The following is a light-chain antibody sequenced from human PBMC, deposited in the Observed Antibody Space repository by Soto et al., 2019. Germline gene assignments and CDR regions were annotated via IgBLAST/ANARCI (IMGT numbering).Light chain of an antibody. J-gene: IGLJ1*01. CDR3: NSYTSSNTRQIV. V-gene: IGLV2-14*03. CDR1: SSDVGGFNY. CDR2: DVT. Sequence: QSVLAQPASVSGSPGQSITISCTGTSSDVGGFNYVSWYQQHPGKAPKLMIYDVTNRPSGVSYRFSGSKSGNTASLTISGLQAEDEADYYCNSYTSSNTRQIVFGTGTKVTVL.